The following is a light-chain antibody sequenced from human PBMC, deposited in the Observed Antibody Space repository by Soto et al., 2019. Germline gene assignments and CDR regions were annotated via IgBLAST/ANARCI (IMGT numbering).Light chain of an antibody. CDR2: GAS. J-gene: IGKJ2*01. CDR1: QNVGSRS. CDR3: QQDCNLP. Sequence: PGERVTLSCRASQNVGSRSLTWYQQKPGQAPRLLIYGASTRAPSIPARFSGSGSGTDFTLTISSLQPEDFAVYYCQQDCNLPFGQGTKLEIK. V-gene: IGKV3D-7*01.